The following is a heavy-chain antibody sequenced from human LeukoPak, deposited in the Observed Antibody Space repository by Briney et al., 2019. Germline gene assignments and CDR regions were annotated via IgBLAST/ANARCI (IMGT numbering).Heavy chain of an antibody. Sequence: ASVRVSCKASGYTFTSYGITGVRQAPGQGLEWMGWISTYNGNTDYAQKLQGRVTMTTDTSTSTAYMELRSLRSDDTAVYYCARTYGDYDGSYWYFDLWGRGNLVTVSS. V-gene: IGHV1-18*01. J-gene: IGHJ2*01. CDR2: ISTYNGNT. CDR1: GYTFTSYG. CDR3: ARTYGDYDGSYWYFDL. D-gene: IGHD4-17*01.